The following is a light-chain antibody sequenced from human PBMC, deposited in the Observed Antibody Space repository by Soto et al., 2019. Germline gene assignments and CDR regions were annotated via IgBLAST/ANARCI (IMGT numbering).Light chain of an antibody. CDR3: QQRDNWPLT. Sequence: EIVLTQSPATLSLSPGERATLSCRASQSLSNGFVAWYQQKPGQAPRLLIFDASIRATGIPARFSGSGSGTDFTLTISSLEPEDFAVYYCQQRDNWPLTFGGGTKVEIK. CDR1: QSLSNGF. J-gene: IGKJ4*01. V-gene: IGKV3-11*01. CDR2: DAS.